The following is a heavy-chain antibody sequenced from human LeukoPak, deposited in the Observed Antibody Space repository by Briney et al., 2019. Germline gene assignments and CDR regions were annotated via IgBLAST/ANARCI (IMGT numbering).Heavy chain of an antibody. CDR3: AKNGDYGYAMDV. J-gene: IGHJ6*02. Sequence: GGSLRLSCAASGFTFIRYGMHWVRQAPGKGLEWVTVMYYDGSKTHYADSVKGRFTISRDNSKNTLYLQMDSLRADDTAVYYCAKNGDYGYAMDVWGQGTTVTVSS. D-gene: IGHD4-17*01. CDR1: GFTFIRYG. V-gene: IGHV3-33*06. CDR2: MYYDGSKT.